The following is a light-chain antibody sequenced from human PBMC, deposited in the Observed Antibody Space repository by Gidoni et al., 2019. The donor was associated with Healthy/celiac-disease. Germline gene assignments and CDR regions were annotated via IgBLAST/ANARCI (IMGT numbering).Light chain of an antibody. J-gene: IGKJ4*01. Sequence: DIQLTQSPSFLSADVGDRVTITCRASHGISSYLAWYQQKPGKAPKLLIYAASTLQSGVPSRFSGSGSGTEFTLTISSLQPEDFATYYCQQLNSYPLTFGGGTKVEIK. V-gene: IGKV1-9*01. CDR2: AAS. CDR1: HGISSY. CDR3: QQLNSYPLT.